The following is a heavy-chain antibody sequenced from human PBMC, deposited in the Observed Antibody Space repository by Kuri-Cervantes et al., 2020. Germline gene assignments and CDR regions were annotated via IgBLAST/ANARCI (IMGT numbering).Heavy chain of an antibody. CDR1: GFTFSSYS. V-gene: IGHV3-48*02. D-gene: IGHD2-2*01. J-gene: IGHJ6*02. CDR2: IGSGSGTTT. Sequence: GESLKISCAASGFTFSSYSMNWVRQAPGKGLEWVSFIGSGSGTTTYYADSVKGRFTISRDNAKNSLYLQMNSLRDEDTAVYYCANIPAAMESYYYGMDVWGQGTTVTVSS. CDR3: ANIPAAMESYYYGMDV.